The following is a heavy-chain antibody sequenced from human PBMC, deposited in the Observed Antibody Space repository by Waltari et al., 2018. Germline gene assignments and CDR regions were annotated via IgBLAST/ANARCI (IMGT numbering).Heavy chain of an antibody. CDR3: ARYYSSSWYEGNYYYYGMDV. J-gene: IGHJ6*02. Sequence: EVQLVESGGGLVQPGGSLRLSCAASGFTFSSYWMSWVRQAPGKGLEWVANIKQDGSEKYYVDSVKGRFTISRDNAKNSLYLQMNSLRAEDTAVYYCARYYSSSWYEGNYYYYGMDVWGQGTTVTVSS. V-gene: IGHV3-7*04. CDR1: GFTFSSYW. CDR2: IKQDGSEK. D-gene: IGHD6-13*01.